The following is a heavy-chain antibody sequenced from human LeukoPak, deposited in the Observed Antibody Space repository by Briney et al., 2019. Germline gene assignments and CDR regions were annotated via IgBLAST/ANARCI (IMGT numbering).Heavy chain of an antibody. CDR3: ARLSGYSYGYPAYYFDY. J-gene: IGHJ4*02. CDR1: GGSIXSSSYY. CDR2: XXYSGST. Sequence: SETLSLTCTVSGGSIXSSSYYWGWIRXXXXXXLEXIGSXXYSGSTYYNPSLKSRVTISVDTSKNQFSLKLSSVTAADTAVYYCARLSGYSYGYPAYYFDYWGQGTLVTVSS. D-gene: IGHD5-18*01. V-gene: IGHV4-39*01.